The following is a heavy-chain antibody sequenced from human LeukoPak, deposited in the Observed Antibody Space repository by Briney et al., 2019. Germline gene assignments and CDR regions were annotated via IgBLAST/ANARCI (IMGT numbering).Heavy chain of an antibody. V-gene: IGHV4-59*08. CDR1: GGSIGGDH. Sequence: SETLSLTCTISGGSIGGDHWRWIRQAPGKGLEWIGYISYTGSTSSNPSLRNRVTISLHTSENQFSLRLSSVTAADTAVYYCARAVTGTSMVDYWGQGTLVAVSS. D-gene: IGHD6-19*01. CDR2: ISYTGST. J-gene: IGHJ4*02. CDR3: ARAVTGTSMVDY.